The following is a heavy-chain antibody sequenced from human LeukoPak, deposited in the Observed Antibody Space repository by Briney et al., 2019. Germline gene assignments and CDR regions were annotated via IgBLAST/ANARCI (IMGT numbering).Heavy chain of an antibody. V-gene: IGHV1-2*02. J-gene: IGHJ3*02. CDR1: GYTFTSYD. CDR2: INPNSGGT. CDR3: ARGQDPMNAFDI. Sequence: ASVKVSCKASGYTFTSYDINWVRQATGQGLEWMGWINPNSGGTNYAQKFQGRVTMTRDTSISTAYMELSRLRSDDTAVYYCARGQDPMNAFDIWGQGTMVTVSS.